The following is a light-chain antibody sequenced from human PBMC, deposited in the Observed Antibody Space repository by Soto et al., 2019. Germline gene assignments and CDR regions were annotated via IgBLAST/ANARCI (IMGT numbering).Light chain of an antibody. J-gene: IGKJ1*01. V-gene: IGKV3-15*01. CDR3: QHYNNWPPWT. Sequence: EIVMTQSPATLSVSPGERATLSCRASQSVSGNLAWYQQKPVQAPRLLIYGASTRATGIPARFSGSGSGTEFTLTISSLQSEDFAVYSCQHYNNWPPWTFGHGTKVEVK. CDR1: QSVSGN. CDR2: GAS.